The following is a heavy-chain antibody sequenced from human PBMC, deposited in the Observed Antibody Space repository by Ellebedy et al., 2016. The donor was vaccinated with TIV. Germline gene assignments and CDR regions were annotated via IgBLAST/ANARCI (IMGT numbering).Heavy chain of an antibody. CDR1: GGSFSNFY. CDR3: ARWFGELLYVRWFDP. J-gene: IGHJ5*02. V-gene: IGHV4-34*01. D-gene: IGHD3-10*01. CDR2: IDHSGTT. Sequence: SETLSLTCTLFGGSFSNFYWSWIRQPPGKGLEWIGEIDHSGTTNYNPSLRSRVTLSLDTSKNHFSLKVNSVTAADTAVYYCARWFGELLYVRWFDPWGQGTLVTVSS.